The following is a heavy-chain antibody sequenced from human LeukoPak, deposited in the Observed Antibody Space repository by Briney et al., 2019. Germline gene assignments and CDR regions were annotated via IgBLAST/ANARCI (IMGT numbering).Heavy chain of an antibody. CDR3: ARRRFSSRRTNWFDP. J-gene: IGHJ5*02. Sequence: GASVKVSCKASGYTFTSYDINWVRQATGQGLEWMGWMNPNSGNTGYAQKFQGRVTMTRNTSISTAYMELSSLRSEDTAVYYCARRRFSSRRTNWFDPWGQGTLVTVSS. CDR2: MNPNSGNT. D-gene: IGHD6-13*01. V-gene: IGHV1-8*01. CDR1: GYTFTSYD.